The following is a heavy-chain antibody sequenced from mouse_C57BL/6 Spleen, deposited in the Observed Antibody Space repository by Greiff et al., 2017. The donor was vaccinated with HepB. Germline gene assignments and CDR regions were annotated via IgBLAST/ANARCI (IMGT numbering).Heavy chain of an antibody. Sequence: QVQLQQPGAELVKPGASVKLSCKASGYTFTSYWMQWVKQRPGQGLEWIGEIDPSDSYTNYNQKFKGKATLTVDTSSSTAYMQLSSLTSEDSAVYYCARVMTTRYFDVWGTGTTVTVSS. CDR3: ARVMTTRYFDV. J-gene: IGHJ1*03. CDR2: IDPSDSYT. D-gene: IGHD2-12*01. CDR1: GYTFTSYW. V-gene: IGHV1-50*01.